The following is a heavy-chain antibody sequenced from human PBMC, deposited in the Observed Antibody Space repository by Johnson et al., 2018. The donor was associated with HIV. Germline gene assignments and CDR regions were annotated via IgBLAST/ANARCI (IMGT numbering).Heavy chain of an antibody. CDR2: ISYDGSNQ. V-gene: IGHV3-30*19. J-gene: IGHJ3*01. CDR1: GFTFDTYG. CDR3: AKDKDAFDV. Sequence: QVQLVESGGGVVQPGRSLRLSCAASGFTFDTYGMHWVRQAPGKGLEWVAVISYDGSNQYYADSVKGRFTISRDNSKNTLYLQMNSLRAEDTAVYYCAKDKDAFDVWGQGTMVTVSS.